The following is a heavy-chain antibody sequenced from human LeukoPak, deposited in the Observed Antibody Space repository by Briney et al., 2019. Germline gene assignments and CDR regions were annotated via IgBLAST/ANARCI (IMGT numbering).Heavy chain of an antibody. V-gene: IGHV4-38-2*02. Sequence: PSETQSLTCTVSGYPISSGYYWGWIRQPPGKGLEWIGSIYHSGSTYYNPSLKSRVTISVDTSKNQFSLKLSSVTAADTAVYYCARDVGRPYYYYGMDVWGQGTTVTVS. J-gene: IGHJ6*02. CDR3: ARDVGRPYYYYGMDV. CDR1: GYPISSGYY. CDR2: IYHSGST.